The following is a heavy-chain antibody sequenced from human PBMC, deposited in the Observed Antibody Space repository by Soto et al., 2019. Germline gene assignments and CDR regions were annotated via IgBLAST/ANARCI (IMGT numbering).Heavy chain of an antibody. V-gene: IGHV1-8*01. Sequence: QVQLVQSGAEVKKPGASVKVSCKASGYSFTRHDINWVRQAPGQGLEWMGWINPSSGNTGYAQKFLGRLTVTTDTSTGTDYTELSGLKAEVRAIFCRAREGILFPGVIVFSGMGVWGQGTTVTVPS. CDR2: INPSSGNT. CDR1: GYSFTRHD. D-gene: IGHD2-21*01. CDR3: AREGILFPGVIVFSGMGV. J-gene: IGHJ6*02.